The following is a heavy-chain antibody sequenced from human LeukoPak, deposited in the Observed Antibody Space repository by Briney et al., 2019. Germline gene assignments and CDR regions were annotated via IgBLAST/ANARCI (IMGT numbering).Heavy chain of an antibody. D-gene: IGHD2-15*01. CDR2: IKQDGSEK. CDR1: GFTFSSYW. J-gene: IGHJ2*01. CDR3: ARDIYCSGGSCTTYWYFDL. Sequence: GGSLRLSCAASGFTFSSYWMSWVRQAPGKGLEWVANIKQDGSEKYYVDSVKGRFTISRDNAKNSLYLQMNSLRAEDTAVYYCARDIYCSGGSCTTYWYFDLWGRGTLVTVSS. V-gene: IGHV3-7*01.